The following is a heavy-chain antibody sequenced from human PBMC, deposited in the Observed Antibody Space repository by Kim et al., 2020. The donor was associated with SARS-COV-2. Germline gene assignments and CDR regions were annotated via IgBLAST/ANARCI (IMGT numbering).Heavy chain of an antibody. V-gene: IGHV4-61*02. J-gene: IGHJ6*02. CDR1: GDSINSGNYY. Sequence: SETLSLTCTVSGDSINSGNYYWTWIRQPAGKGLEWIGRMTTSGRSIYNPSLKSRVTMSVDTSNNQFSLRLSSVTAADTAVYYCARDDLVWSQKSIYFGLDVWGPGTTVTVSS. CDR2: MTTSGRS. D-gene: IGHD5-12*01. CDR3: ARDDLVWSQKSIYFGLDV.